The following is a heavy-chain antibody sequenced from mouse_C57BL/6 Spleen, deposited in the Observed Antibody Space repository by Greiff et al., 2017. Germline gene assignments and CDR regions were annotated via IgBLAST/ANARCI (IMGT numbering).Heavy chain of an antibody. CDR1: GYSITSGYY. Sequence: DVKLVESGPGLVKPSQSLSLTCSVTGYSITSGYYWNWIRQFPGNKLEWMGYISYDGSNNYNPSLKNRISITRDTSKNQFFLKLNSVTTEDTATYYCAREGNYGAMDYWGQGTSVTVSS. V-gene: IGHV3-6*01. CDR3: AREGNYGAMDY. J-gene: IGHJ4*01. D-gene: IGHD1-1*01. CDR2: ISYDGSN.